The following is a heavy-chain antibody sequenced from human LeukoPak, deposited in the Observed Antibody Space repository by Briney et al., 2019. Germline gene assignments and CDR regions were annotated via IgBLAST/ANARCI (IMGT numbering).Heavy chain of an antibody. D-gene: IGHD3-3*01. CDR3: ARGLWGDFWSGDYYYYYMDV. CDR2: ISYDGSNK. J-gene: IGHJ6*03. Sequence: PGGSLRLSCAASGFTFSSYAMHWVRQAPGKGLEWVAVISYDGSNKYYADSVKGRFTISRDNSKNTLYLQMNSLRAEDTAVYYCARGLWGDFWSGDYYYYYMDVWGEGTTVTVSS. V-gene: IGHV3-30*04. CDR1: GFTFSSYA.